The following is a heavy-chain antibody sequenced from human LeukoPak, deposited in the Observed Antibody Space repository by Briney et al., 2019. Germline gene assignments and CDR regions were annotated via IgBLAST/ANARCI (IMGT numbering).Heavy chain of an antibody. D-gene: IGHD2-2*02. Sequence: PSETQSLTCTVSGGSISSYYWSWIRQPPGKGLEWIGYIYYSGSTNYNPSLKSRVTISVDTSKNQFSLKLSSVTAADTAVYYCARDRFAGYCSSTSCYRDYYYGMDVWGQGTTVTVSS. CDR1: GGSISSYY. V-gene: IGHV4-59*01. J-gene: IGHJ6*02. CDR3: ARDRFAGYCSSTSCYRDYYYGMDV. CDR2: IYYSGST.